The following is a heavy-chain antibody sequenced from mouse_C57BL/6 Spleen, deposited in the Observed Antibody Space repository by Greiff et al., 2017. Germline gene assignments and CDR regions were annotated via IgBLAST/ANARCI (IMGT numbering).Heavy chain of an antibody. CDR3: ARREGITTVVATKAMDY. J-gene: IGHJ4*01. V-gene: IGHV1-61*01. CDR1: GYTFTSYW. CDR2: IYPSDSET. D-gene: IGHD1-1*01. Sequence: QVQLQQPGAELVRPGSSVKLSCKASGYTFTSYWMDWVKQRPGQGLEWIGNIYPSDSETHYNQKFKDKATLTVDKSSSTAYMQLSSLTSEDSAVYYCARREGITTVVATKAMDYWGQGTSVTVSS.